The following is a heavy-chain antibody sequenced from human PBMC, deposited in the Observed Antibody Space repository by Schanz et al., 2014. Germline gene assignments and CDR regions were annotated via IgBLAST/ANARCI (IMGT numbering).Heavy chain of an antibody. D-gene: IGHD3-9*01. V-gene: IGHV3-30*19. J-gene: IGHJ4*02. CDR2: ISYDGRNK. CDR1: GFTFSSYG. Sequence: QVQLVESGGGVVQPGRSLRLSCAASGFTFSSYGMHWVRQAPGKGLEWVAVISYDGRNKYYADSVKGRFTISRDNSKNTLYLQMNSLRAEDTAVYYCAKQIHYDILTVTRNWGQGTLVNVSS. CDR3: AKQIHYDILTVTRN.